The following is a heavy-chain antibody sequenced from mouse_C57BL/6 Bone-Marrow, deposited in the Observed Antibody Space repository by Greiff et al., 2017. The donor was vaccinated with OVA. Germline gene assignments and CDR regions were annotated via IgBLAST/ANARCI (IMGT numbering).Heavy chain of an antibody. V-gene: IGHV1-15*01. CDR1: GYTFTDYE. D-gene: IGHD1-1*01. CDR3: TRYYGSFYAMDY. Sequence: VQLVESGAELVRPGASVTLSCKASGYTFTDYEMHWVKQTPVHGLEWIGAIDPETGGTAYNQKFKGKAILTADKSSSTAYMELRSLTSEDSAVYYCTRYYGSFYAMDYWGQGTSVTVSS. CDR2: IDPETGGT. J-gene: IGHJ4*01.